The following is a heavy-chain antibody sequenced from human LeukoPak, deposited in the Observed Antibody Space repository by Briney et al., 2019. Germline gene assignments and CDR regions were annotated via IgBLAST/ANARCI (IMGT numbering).Heavy chain of an antibody. CDR3: ARYCSGGSCLGDY. D-gene: IGHD2-15*01. CDR1: GYTFTSYG. CDR2: ISTYNGNT. Sequence: GASVKVSCKASGYTFTSYGISWVRQPPGQGLDWMGWISTYNGNTNYAQKLQGRVTMTTDTSTSTAYMELRSLRSDDTAVYYCARYCSGGSCLGDYWGQGTLVTVSS. V-gene: IGHV1-18*04. J-gene: IGHJ4*02.